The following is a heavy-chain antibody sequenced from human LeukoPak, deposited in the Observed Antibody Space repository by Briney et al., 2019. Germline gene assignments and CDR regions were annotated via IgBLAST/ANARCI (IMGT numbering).Heavy chain of an antibody. V-gene: IGHV3-11*04. Sequence: PGGSLRLSCAASGFTFSDYYMSWIRQAPGKGLEWVSYISGSGSTIYYADSVKGRFTISRDNAKNSLYLQMNSLRAEDTAVYYCARDRRYCSSTSCPSDAFDIWGQGTMVTVSS. D-gene: IGHD2-2*01. CDR1: GFTFSDYY. J-gene: IGHJ3*02. CDR2: ISGSGSTI. CDR3: ARDRRYCSSTSCPSDAFDI.